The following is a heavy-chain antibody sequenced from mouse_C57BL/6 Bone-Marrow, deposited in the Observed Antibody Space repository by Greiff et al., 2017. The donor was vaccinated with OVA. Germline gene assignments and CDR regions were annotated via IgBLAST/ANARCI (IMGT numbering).Heavy chain of an antibody. Sequence: EVLLVESGGGLVQPGGSMKLSCAASGFTFSDAWMDWVHQSPEKGLEWVAEIRNKANNHATYYAESVKGRFTISRDDSKSSVYLQMNSLRAEDTDIYYSTRATTVVADYFDYWGQGTTLTVSS. V-gene: IGHV6-6*01. J-gene: IGHJ2*01. D-gene: IGHD1-1*01. CDR1: GFTFSDAW. CDR3: TRATTVVADYFDY. CDR2: IRNKANNHAT.